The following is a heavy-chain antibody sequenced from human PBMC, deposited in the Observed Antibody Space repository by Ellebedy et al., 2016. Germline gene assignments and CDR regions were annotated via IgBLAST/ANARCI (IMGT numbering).Heavy chain of an antibody. Sequence: GGSLRLXXKGSGYSFTSYWISWVRQMPGKGLEWMGRIDPSDSYTNYSPSFQGHVTISADKSISTAYLQWSSLKASDTAMYYCARQGSSGWYVWGQGTLVTVSS. CDR2: IDPSDSYT. J-gene: IGHJ4*02. CDR1: GYSFTSYW. V-gene: IGHV5-10-1*01. CDR3: ARQGSSGWYV. D-gene: IGHD6-19*01.